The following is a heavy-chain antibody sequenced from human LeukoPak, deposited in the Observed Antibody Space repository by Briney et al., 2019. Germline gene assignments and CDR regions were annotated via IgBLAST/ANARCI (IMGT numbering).Heavy chain of an antibody. CDR2: IYPGDSDT. D-gene: IGHD6-19*01. Sequence: GESLKISFKGSGXSFSTYWIGWVRQMPGKGLEWMGIIYPGDSDTRYSPSFQGQVTISADKSISTAYLRWSSLKASDTAMYYCARRGYRSGANAFDIWGQGTMVTVSS. CDR1: GXSFSTYW. CDR3: ARRGYRSGANAFDI. J-gene: IGHJ3*02. V-gene: IGHV5-51*01.